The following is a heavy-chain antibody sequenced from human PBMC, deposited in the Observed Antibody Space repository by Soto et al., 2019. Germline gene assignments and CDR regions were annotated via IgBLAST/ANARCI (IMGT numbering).Heavy chain of an antibody. CDR3: ARVRVGLDYYGMDV. V-gene: IGHV4-31*03. CDR2: IYYSGST. J-gene: IGHJ6*02. CDR1: GGSISSGGYY. Sequence: SETLSLTCTVSGGSISSGGYYWSWIRQHPGKGLEWIGYIYYSGSTYYNPSLKSRVTISVDTSKNQFSLKLSSVTAAETAVYYCARVRVGLDYYGMDVWGQGTTVT. D-gene: IGHD1-26*01.